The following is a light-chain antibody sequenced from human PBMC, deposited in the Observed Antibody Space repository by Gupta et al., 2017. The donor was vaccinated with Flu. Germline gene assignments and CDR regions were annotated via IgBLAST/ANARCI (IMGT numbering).Light chain of an antibody. CDR3: QHYYGSSS. CDR1: QSISHW. CDR2: KAS. J-gene: IGKJ3*01. V-gene: IGKV1-5*03. Sequence: DIQMTQSPSTLSASLGDRVTITCRASQSISHWLAWYQQKPGKAPKLLIYKASTLESGVPSRFSGSGSGTEFTLTISSLQPDDVATYYCQHYYGSSSFGPGTKVDVK.